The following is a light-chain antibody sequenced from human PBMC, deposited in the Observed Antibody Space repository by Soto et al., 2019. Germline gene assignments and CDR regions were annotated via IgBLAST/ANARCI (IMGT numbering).Light chain of an antibody. CDR3: QQYKNWPWT. Sequence: EIVMTQSPATLSVSPGDRATLSCRASQSVDNDLAWYQQKPGQPPRLLIYDASTRATGIPARFSGSQSGTEFTLTISSLQSEDFAVYYCQQYKNWPWTFGQGTKVEIK. CDR2: DAS. CDR1: QSVDND. V-gene: IGKV3D-15*01. J-gene: IGKJ1*01.